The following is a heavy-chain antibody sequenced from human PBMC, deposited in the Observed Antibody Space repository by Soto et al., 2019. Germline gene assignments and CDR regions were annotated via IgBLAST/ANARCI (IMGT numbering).Heavy chain of an antibody. CDR3: ARDLLFDP. Sequence: PGGSLRLSCAASGFTLDDYAMHWVRQAPGKGLEWVSGISWNSDSIGYADSVKGRFTISRDTAKNSLYLQMNSLRAEDTAVYYCARDLLFDPWGQGTLVTVSS. D-gene: IGHD1-26*01. J-gene: IGHJ5*02. CDR1: GFTLDDYA. V-gene: IGHV3-9*01. CDR2: ISWNSDSI.